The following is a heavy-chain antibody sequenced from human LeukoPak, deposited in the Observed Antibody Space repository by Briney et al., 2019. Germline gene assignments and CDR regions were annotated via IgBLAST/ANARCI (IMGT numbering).Heavy chain of an antibody. CDR1: GFTFSTYA. V-gene: IGHV3-53*01. D-gene: IGHD3-22*01. J-gene: IGHJ4*02. CDR3: ASWVGDSSGYYSFDY. Sequence: PGGSLRLSCAASGFTFSTYAMSWVRQAPGKGLEWVSVIYSGGSTYCADSVKGRFTISRDNSKNTLYLQMNSLRAEDTAVYYCASWVGDSSGYYSFDYWGQGTLVTVSS. CDR2: IYSGGST.